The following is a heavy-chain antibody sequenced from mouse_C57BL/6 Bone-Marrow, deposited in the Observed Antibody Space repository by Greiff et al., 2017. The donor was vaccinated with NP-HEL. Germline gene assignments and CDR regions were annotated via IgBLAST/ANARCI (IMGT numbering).Heavy chain of an antibody. CDR1: GFSFNTYA. V-gene: IGHV10-1*01. J-gene: IGHJ1*03. CDR2: IRSKSNNYAT. D-gene: IGHD1-1*01. CDR3: VRHGGYYYGSSPYWYFDV. Sequence: GGGLVQPKGSLKLSCAASGFSFNTYAMNWVRQAPGKGLEWVARIRSKSNNYATYYADSVKDRFTISRDDSESMLYLQMNNLKTEDTAMYYCVRHGGYYYGSSPYWYFDVWGTGTTVTVSS.